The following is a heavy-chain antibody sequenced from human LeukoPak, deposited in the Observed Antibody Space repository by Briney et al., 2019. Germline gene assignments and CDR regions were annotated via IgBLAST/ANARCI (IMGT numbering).Heavy chain of an antibody. CDR3: ARRPYYEFWSGYNG. CDR1: GGSISSGDYY. Sequence: PSETLSLTCTVSGGSISSGDYYWSWIRQPPRKGLEWIGYIYYSGSTYYNPSLKSRVTISVDTSKNQFSLKLSSVTAADTAVYYCARRPYYEFWSGYNGWGQGTLVTVSS. CDR2: IYYSGST. V-gene: IGHV4-30-4*01. J-gene: IGHJ4*02. D-gene: IGHD3-3*01.